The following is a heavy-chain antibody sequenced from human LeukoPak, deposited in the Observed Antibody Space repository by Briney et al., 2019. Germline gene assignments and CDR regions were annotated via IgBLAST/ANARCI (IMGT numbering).Heavy chain of an antibody. D-gene: IGHD5-12*01. Sequence: PGGPLRLSCAASGFTFSCYGMHWLPQAPGKGLEGGAFIRYDGSNNYYADSVKGRFTISRDNSKNTLYLQMNSLRAEDTAVYYCAKDFPYGGSIHYWGQGTLVTVSS. V-gene: IGHV3-30*02. CDR2: IRYDGSNN. CDR1: GFTFSCYG. CDR3: AKDFPYGGSIHY. J-gene: IGHJ4*02.